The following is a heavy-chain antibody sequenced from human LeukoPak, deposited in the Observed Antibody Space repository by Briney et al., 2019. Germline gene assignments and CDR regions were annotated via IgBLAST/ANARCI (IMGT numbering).Heavy chain of an antibody. V-gene: IGHV3-7*04. Sequence: GGSLRLSCAASGFTFSSYWMSWVRQAPGKGLEWVANIKQDGSEKYYVDSVKGRFTISRDNAKNSLYLQMNSLRAEDTAVYYCARGYYDYIWGSYRYTEVMDYLDYWGQGTLVTVSS. CDR2: IKQDGSEK. D-gene: IGHD3-16*02. J-gene: IGHJ4*02. CDR1: GFTFSSYW. CDR3: ARGYYDYIWGSYRYTEVMDYLDY.